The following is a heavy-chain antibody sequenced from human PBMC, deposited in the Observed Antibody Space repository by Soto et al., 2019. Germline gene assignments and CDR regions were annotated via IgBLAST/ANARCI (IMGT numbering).Heavy chain of an antibody. D-gene: IGHD3-3*01. Sequence: SETLSLTCTASGGSISSSSYYWGWIRQPPGKGLEWIGSIYYSGSTYYNPSLKSRVTISVDTSKNQFSLKLSSVTAADTAVYYCAREDSDFWSGYYTFDYYYGMDVWGQGTTVT. CDR3: AREDSDFWSGYYTFDYYYGMDV. V-gene: IGHV4-39*02. CDR1: GGSISSSSYY. CDR2: IYYSGST. J-gene: IGHJ6*02.